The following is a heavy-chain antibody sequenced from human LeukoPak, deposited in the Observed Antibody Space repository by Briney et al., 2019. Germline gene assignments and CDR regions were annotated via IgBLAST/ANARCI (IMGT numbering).Heavy chain of an antibody. CDR1: GYTFTGYY. Sequence: ASVKVSCRASGYTFTGYYMHWVRQAPGQGLEWMGWINPNSGGTNYAQKFQGRVTMTRDTSISTAYMELTRLRSDDTAVYFCARVLTAPGGFWGQGTLVTVSS. CDR2: INPNSGGT. V-gene: IGHV1-2*02. CDR3: ARVLTAPGGF. J-gene: IGHJ4*02. D-gene: IGHD6-13*01.